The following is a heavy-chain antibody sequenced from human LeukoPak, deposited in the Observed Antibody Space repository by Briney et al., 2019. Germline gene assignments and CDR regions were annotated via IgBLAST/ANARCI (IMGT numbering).Heavy chain of an antibody. CDR1: GFTFSSYW. CDR2: IKKDGSEK. D-gene: IGHD5-18*01. CDR3: ARDLSGVAGYTYGRGIDY. Sequence: GGSLRLSCAASGFTFSSYWMSWVRQAPGKGLEWVANIKKDGSEKYYVDSVKGRFTISRDNAKTSPYLQMNSLRAEDTAVYYCARDLSGVAGYTYGRGIDYWGQGTLVTVSS. V-gene: IGHV3-7*01. J-gene: IGHJ4*02.